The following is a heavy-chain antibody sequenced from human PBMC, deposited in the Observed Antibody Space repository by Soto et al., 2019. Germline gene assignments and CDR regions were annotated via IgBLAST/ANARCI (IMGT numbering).Heavy chain of an antibody. CDR3: ARGYYYDSSGYSPIDY. V-gene: IGHV3-7*05. J-gene: IGHJ4*02. Sequence: GGSLRLSCAASGFTFSSYWMSWVRQAPGKGLEWVANIKQDGSEKYYVDSMKGLFTISRDNAKNSLYLQMNSLRAEDTAVYYCARGYYYDSSGYSPIDYWGQGTLVTVSS. CDR1: GFTFSSYW. D-gene: IGHD3-22*01. CDR2: IKQDGSEK.